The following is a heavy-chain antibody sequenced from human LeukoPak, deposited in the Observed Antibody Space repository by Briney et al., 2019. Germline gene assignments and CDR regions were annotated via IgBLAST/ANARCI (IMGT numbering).Heavy chain of an antibody. V-gene: IGHV3-23*01. J-gene: IGHJ4*02. Sequence: GGSLRLSRAASGFTFSSYAMSWVRQAPGKGLEWVSGISGSGGSTYYADSVKGRFTISRDNSKNTLYLQMNSLRAGDTAVYYCAKETDYGDHIDYWGQGTLVTVSS. CDR3: AKETDYGDHIDY. CDR2: ISGSGGST. CDR1: GFTFSSYA. D-gene: IGHD4-17*01.